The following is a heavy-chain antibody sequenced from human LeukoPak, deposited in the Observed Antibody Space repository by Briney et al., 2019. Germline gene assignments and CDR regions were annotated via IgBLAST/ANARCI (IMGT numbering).Heavy chain of an antibody. D-gene: IGHD2-15*01. Sequence: GASVKVSCKASGYTFTSYDINWVRQAPGQGLEWMGWINPNGGGTNYAQKFQGRVTMTRDTSISTAYMELSRLTSDDTAVYYCARWVGYSNWFDPWGQGTLVTVSS. CDR1: GYTFTSYD. CDR2: INPNGGGT. V-gene: IGHV1-2*02. J-gene: IGHJ5*02. CDR3: ARWVGYSNWFDP.